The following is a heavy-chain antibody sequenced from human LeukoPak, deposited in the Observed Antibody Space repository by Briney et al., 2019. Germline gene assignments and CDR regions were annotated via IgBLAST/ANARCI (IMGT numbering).Heavy chain of an antibody. J-gene: IGHJ6*02. CDR2: IRFDGSEK. D-gene: IGHD2-15*01. Sequence: GGSLRLSCTASGFAFSSYGMHWVRQAPGKGLEWVSFIRFDGSEKYYADSVRGRFTISRDNSKNTLSLQMNSLRAEDTALYYCAKDVYDCSGGSCPQYYYVMDVWGQGTTVTVSS. V-gene: IGHV3-30*02. CDR1: GFAFSSYG. CDR3: AKDVYDCSGGSCPQYYYVMDV.